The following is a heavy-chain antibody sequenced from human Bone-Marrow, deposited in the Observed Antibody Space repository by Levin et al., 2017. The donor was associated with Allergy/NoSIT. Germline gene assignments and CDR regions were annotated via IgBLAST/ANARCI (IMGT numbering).Heavy chain of an antibody. CDR3: AKGRGNGDWYYDY. CDR2: INPNTGVT. Sequence: GASVKVSCKASGYTFTGYYMHWVRQAPGQGLEWMGRINPNTGVTGFAQKFQGRVTMARDTSISTAYMELTSLRSDDTAVYYCAKGRGNGDWYYDYWGQGTLVTVSS. J-gene: IGHJ4*02. V-gene: IGHV1-2*06. CDR1: GYTFTGYY. D-gene: IGHD2-21*02.